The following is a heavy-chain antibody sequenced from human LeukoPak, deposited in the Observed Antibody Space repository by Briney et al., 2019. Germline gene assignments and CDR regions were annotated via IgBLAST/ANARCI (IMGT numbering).Heavy chain of an antibody. V-gene: IGHV4-39*01. Sequence: SETLSLTCTVSGGSISSSSYYWGWIRQPPGKGLEWIGSIYYSGSTYYNPSLKSRVTISVDTSKNQFSLKLSSVTAADTAVYYCARRGITMVRGVIRTLSFFDYWGQGTLVTVSS. CDR2: IYYSGST. D-gene: IGHD3-10*01. CDR1: GGSISSSSYY. J-gene: IGHJ4*02. CDR3: ARRGITMVRGVIRTLSFFDY.